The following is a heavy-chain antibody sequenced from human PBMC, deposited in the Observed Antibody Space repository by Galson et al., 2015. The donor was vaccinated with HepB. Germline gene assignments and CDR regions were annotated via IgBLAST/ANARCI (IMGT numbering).Heavy chain of an antibody. CDR1: GFSFRNYA. CDR3: ARDSAWGYSDY. D-gene: IGHD3-16*01. J-gene: IGHJ4*02. V-gene: IGHV3-30-3*01. Sequence: SCAASGFSFRNYAMHWVRQAPGKGLDWVAVLSYDETKTYYADSVKGRFTVSRDNSKYTLYLQMNSLRPEDTAVYYCARDSAWGYSDYWGQGTLVIVSS. CDR2: LSYDETKT.